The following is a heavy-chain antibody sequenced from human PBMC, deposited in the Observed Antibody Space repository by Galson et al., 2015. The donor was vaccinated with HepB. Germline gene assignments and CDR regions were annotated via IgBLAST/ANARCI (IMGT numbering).Heavy chain of an antibody. D-gene: IGHD6-19*01. V-gene: IGHV3-21*01. CDR3: AREGSESPPWLVGAFDAFDI. J-gene: IGHJ3*02. CDR2: ISSSSSYI. Sequence: SLRLSCAASGLTFSSYSMNWVRQAPGKGLEWVSSISSSSSYIYYADSVKGRFTISRDNAKNSLYLQMNSLRAEDTAVYYCAREGSESPPWLVGAFDAFDIWGQGTMVTVSS. CDR1: GLTFSSYS.